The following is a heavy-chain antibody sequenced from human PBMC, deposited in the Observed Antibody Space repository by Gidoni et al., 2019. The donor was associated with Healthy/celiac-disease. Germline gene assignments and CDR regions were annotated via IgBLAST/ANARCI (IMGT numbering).Heavy chain of an antibody. CDR3: AKETGILDY. Sequence: EVPLLESGGGFVQPGGSLRLPSAAFGFTFSSYATSWVRQAPGKGLEWVSAISGSGGSTYYADSVKGRFTISRDNSKNTRYLQMNSLRAEDTAVYYCAKETGILDYWGQGTLVTVSS. CDR1: GFTFSSYA. J-gene: IGHJ4*02. CDR2: ISGSGGST. D-gene: IGHD6-13*01. V-gene: IGHV3-23*01.